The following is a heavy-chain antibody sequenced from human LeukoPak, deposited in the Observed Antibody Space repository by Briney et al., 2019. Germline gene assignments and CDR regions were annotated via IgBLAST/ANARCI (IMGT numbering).Heavy chain of an antibody. Sequence: GGSLRLSCAASGFSFSSYAMSWVRQAPGKGLEWVSGISGSGSSTYYADSVKGRFTISRDNSKNTLYLQMNSLRADDTAVYYCAKALPSSWYPFDYWGQGTLVTVSS. V-gene: IGHV3-23*01. CDR3: AKALPSSWYPFDY. J-gene: IGHJ4*02. CDR1: GFSFSSYA. D-gene: IGHD6-13*01. CDR2: ISGSGSST.